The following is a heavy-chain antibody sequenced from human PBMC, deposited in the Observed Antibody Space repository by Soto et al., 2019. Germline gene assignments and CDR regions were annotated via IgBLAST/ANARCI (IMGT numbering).Heavy chain of an antibody. CDR1: GYTFTSYG. J-gene: IGHJ4*02. D-gene: IGHD2-15*01. CDR2: ISAYNGNK. CDR3: ARDSGYCSGGSCYSYYFDY. Sequence: ASVKVSCKASGYTFTSYGISWVRQAPGQGLEWMGWISAYNGNKNYAQKLQGRVTMTTDTSTSTAYMELRSLRSDDTAVYYCARDSGYCSGGSCYSYYFDYWGQGTLVTVS. V-gene: IGHV1-18*01.